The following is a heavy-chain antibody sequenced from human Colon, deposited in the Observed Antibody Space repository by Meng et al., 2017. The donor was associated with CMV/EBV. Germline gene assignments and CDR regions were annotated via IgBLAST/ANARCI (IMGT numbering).Heavy chain of an antibody. CDR2: ISSSSSYI. CDR1: GSTFSSYS. Sequence: GESLKISCAASGSTFSSYSMNWVRQAPGKGLEWVSSISSSSSYIYYADSVKGRFTISRDNAKNSLYLQMNSLRAEDTAVYYCARGSTGFYYGMDVWGQGTTVTVSS. CDR3: ARGSTGFYYGMDV. D-gene: IGHD2-2*01. J-gene: IGHJ6*02. V-gene: IGHV3-21*01.